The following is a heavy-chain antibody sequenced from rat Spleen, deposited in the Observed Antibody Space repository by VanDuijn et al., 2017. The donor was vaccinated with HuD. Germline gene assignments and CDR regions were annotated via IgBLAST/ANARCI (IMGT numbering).Heavy chain of an antibody. CDR1: GFTFSSSW. D-gene: IGHD3-3*01. V-gene: IGHV5-35*01. Sequence: EVQLVESGGGLVQPGSPLKLSCAVSGFTFSSSWLNWIRQAPGKGLEWVASITRDGSSTYYPDTVKGRFVISKDNAKDTGYLHMNNLRSEDTAMYYCTGGGHSALNWFAYWGQGTLVTASS. CDR2: ITRDGSST. J-gene: IGHJ3*01. CDR3: TGGGHSALNWFAY.